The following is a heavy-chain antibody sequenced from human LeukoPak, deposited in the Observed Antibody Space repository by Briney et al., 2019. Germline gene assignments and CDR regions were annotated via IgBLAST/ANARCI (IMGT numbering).Heavy chain of an antibody. CDR3: ARDRGSSCHDY. D-gene: IGHD2-15*01. Sequence: GESLRLSCAASGFTFSSYWMSWVRQAPGKGLEWVANIKQDGSEKYYVDSVKGRFTISRDNAKNSLYLQMNSLRAEDTAVYYCARDRGSSCHDYWGQGTLVTVSS. V-gene: IGHV3-7*03. CDR1: GFTFSSYW. CDR2: IKQDGSEK. J-gene: IGHJ4*02.